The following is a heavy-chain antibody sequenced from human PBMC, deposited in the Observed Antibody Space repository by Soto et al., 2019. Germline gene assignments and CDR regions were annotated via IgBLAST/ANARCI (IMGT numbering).Heavy chain of an antibody. Sequence: GGSLRLSCTASGFTFGDYAMSWFRQAPGKGLEWVGFIRSKAYGGTTEYAASVKGRFTISRDDSKSIAYLQMNSLKTEDTAVYYCTRDAVVVPRMRPVHAFDIWGQGTMVTVSS. CDR2: IRSKAYGGTT. D-gene: IGHD2-2*01. CDR1: GFTFGDYA. V-gene: IGHV3-49*03. J-gene: IGHJ3*02. CDR3: TRDAVVVPRMRPVHAFDI.